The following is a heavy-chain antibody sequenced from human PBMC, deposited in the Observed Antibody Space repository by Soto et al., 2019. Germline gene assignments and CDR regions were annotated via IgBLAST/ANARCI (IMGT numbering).Heavy chain of an antibody. D-gene: IGHD6-19*01. V-gene: IGHV5-51*01. CDR1: GYSFTSYW. Sequence: GESLKISCKGSGYSFTSYWIGWVRQMPGKGLEWMGIIYPGDSDTRYSPSFQGQVTISADKSISTAYLQWSSLKASDTAMYYCARHEHIAVDYYGMDVWGQGTTVTVSS. CDR2: IYPGDSDT. J-gene: IGHJ6*02. CDR3: ARHEHIAVDYYGMDV.